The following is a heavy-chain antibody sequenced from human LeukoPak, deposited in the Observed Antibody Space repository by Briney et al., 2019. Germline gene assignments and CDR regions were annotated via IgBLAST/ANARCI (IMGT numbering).Heavy chain of an antibody. V-gene: IGHV3-23*01. D-gene: IGHD4-17*01. J-gene: IGHJ5*01. CDR1: GFTFSSYP. Sequence: QAGGSLRLSCAASGFTFSSYPVSWVRQAPGRGLEWVSAITSSGGTYYIPSVRGRFIVSRDNSRNTLYLQMNGLTAGDTAIYYCAKEDYRDHTTGFDSWGQGTLVTVSS. CDR2: ITSSGGT. CDR3: AKEDYRDHTTGFDS.